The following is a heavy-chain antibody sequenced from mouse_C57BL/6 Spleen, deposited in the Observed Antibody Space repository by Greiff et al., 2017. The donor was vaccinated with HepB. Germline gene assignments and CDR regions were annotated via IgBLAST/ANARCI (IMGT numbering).Heavy chain of an antibody. CDR2: IDPSDSYT. D-gene: IGHD2-4*01. CDR1: GYTFTSYW. CDR3: ARRGLRRTVYAMDY. V-gene: IGHV1-59*01. J-gene: IGHJ4*01. Sequence: VQLQQPGAELVRPGPSVKLSCKASGYTFTSYWMHWVKQRPGQGLEWIGVIDPSDSYTNYNQKFKGKATLTVDTSSSTAYMQLSSLTSEDSAVYYCARRGLRRTVYAMDYWGQGTSVTVSS.